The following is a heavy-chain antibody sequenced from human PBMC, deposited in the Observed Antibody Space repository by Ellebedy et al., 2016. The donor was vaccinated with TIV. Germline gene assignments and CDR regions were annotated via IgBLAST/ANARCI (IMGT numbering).Heavy chain of an antibody. V-gene: IGHV3-9*01. Sequence: SLKISCAASGFTFDDFAMHWVRQVPGKGLEWVAVISWNGANIGYADSVKGRFTISRDNAKSSLYLQLNSLKVEDTALYCCARGDYRGSGGLSDYWGQGPQVTVSS. CDR1: GFTFDDFA. D-gene: IGHD3-10*01. J-gene: IGHJ4*02. CDR3: ARGDYRGSGGLSDY. CDR2: ISWNGANI.